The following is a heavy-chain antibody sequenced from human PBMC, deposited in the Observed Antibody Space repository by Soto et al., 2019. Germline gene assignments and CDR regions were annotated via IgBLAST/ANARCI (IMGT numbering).Heavy chain of an antibody. J-gene: IGHJ5*02. D-gene: IGHD6-13*01. V-gene: IGHV1-18*01. CDR2: ISAYNGNT. Sequence: ASVKVSCKASGYTFTSYGISWVRQAPGQGLEWMGWISAYNGNTNYAQKLQGRVTMTTDTSTSTAYMELRSLRSDDTAVYYCGRDRIAAAAGNWFDPWGQGTLVTVSS. CDR3: GRDRIAAAAGNWFDP. CDR1: GYTFTSYG.